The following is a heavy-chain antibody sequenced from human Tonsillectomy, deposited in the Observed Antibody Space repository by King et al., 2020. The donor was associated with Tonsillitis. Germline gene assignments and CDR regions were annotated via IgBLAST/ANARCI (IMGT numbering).Heavy chain of an antibody. Sequence: QLQESGPGLVKPSETLSLTCTVSGGSISSSSYYWGWIRQPPGKGLEWIGGIYYSGSTYYNPSLKSRVTISVDTSKNQFSLKLSSVTAADTAVYYCARHDQLLCFDYWGQGTLVTVSS. CDR2: IYYSGST. D-gene: IGHD2/OR15-2a*01. J-gene: IGHJ4*02. CDR1: GGSISSSSYY. CDR3: ARHDQLLCFDY. V-gene: IGHV4-39*01.